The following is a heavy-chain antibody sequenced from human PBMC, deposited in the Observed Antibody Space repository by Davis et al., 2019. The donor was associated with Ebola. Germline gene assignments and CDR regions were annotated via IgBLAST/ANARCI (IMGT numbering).Heavy chain of an antibody. D-gene: IGHD6-13*01. J-gene: IGHJ6*02. CDR3: ARGPMPSWYADFYKYGMDV. Sequence: GGSLRLSCVVSGFTFSSNWMHWVRQAPGKGLEWVSLISGDGDLTYYADSVKGRFTISRDNSKESLYLQIHSLRSEDTALYFCARGPMPSWYADFYKYGMDVWGQGTTVTASS. V-gene: IGHV3-43*02. CDR2: ISGDGDLT. CDR1: GFTFSSNW.